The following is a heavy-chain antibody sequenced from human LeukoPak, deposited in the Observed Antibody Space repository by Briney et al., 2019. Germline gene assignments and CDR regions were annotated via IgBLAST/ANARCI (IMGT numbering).Heavy chain of an antibody. J-gene: IGHJ5*02. V-gene: IGHV1-69*05. Sequence: SVKVSCKASGGTFSSYAISWVRQAPGQGLEWMGGIIPIFGTANYAQKFQGRVTITTDESTSTAYMELSSLRSEDTAVYYCASCNAQTQPETQGLDPWGQGTLVTVSS. CDR1: GGTFSSYA. CDR3: ASCNAQTQPETQGLDP. CDR2: IIPIFGTA. D-gene: IGHD2/OR15-2a*01.